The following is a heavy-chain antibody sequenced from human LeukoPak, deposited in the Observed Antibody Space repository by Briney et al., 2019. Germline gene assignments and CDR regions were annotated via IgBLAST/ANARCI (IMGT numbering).Heavy chain of an antibody. V-gene: IGHV5-51*01. Sequence: GESLKISCKGSGYSFTSYWIGWVRPMPGKGLEWMGIIYPGDSDTRYSPSFQGQVTISADKSISTAYLQWSSLKASATAMYYCARPILTGSDAFDIWGQGTMVTVSS. CDR2: IYPGDSDT. D-gene: IGHD3-9*01. CDR1: GYSFTSYW. CDR3: ARPILTGSDAFDI. J-gene: IGHJ3*02.